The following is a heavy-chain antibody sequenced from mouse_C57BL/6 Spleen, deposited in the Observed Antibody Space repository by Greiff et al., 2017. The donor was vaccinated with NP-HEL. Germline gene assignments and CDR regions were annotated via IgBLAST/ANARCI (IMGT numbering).Heavy chain of an antibody. CDR3: ARLYYPYAMDY. D-gene: IGHD1-1*01. Sequence: EVMLVESGGGLVQPGGSLKLSCAASGFTFSDYYMYWVRQTPEKRLEWVAYISTGGGSTYYPDTVKGRFTISRDNAKNTLYLQMSRLKSEDTAMYYCARLYYPYAMDYWGQGTSVTVSS. V-gene: IGHV5-12*01. J-gene: IGHJ4*01. CDR2: ISTGGGST. CDR1: GFTFSDYY.